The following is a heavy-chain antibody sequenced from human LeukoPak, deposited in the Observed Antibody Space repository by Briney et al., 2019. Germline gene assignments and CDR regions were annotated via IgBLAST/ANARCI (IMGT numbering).Heavy chain of an antibody. V-gene: IGHV3-7*01. D-gene: IGHD2-2*02. CDR2: IKQDGSEK. Sequence: PGGSLRLSCAASGFTFSNYWMTWVRQAPGKGLEWVANIKQDGSEKYYADSVKGRFTISRDNAKNSLYLQMNSLRAEDTAVYYCARDLSYCSSTSCYSASLDYWGQGTLVTVSS. J-gene: IGHJ4*02. CDR1: GFTFSNYW. CDR3: ARDLSYCSSTSCYSASLDY.